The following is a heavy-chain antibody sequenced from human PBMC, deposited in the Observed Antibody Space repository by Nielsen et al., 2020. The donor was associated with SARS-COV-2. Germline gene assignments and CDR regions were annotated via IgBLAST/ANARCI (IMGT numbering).Heavy chain of an antibody. CDR3: ARARSGSPIDY. CDR1: GFTFSSYS. J-gene: IGHJ4*02. D-gene: IGHD3-10*01. V-gene: IGHV3-21*04. CDR2: ISSSSSYT. Sequence: GGSLRLSCAASGFTFSSYSMNWVRQAPGKGLEWVSSISSSSSYTNYADSVKGRFTISRDNAKNSLYLQMNSLRAEDTAVYYCARARSGSPIDYWGQGTLVTVSS.